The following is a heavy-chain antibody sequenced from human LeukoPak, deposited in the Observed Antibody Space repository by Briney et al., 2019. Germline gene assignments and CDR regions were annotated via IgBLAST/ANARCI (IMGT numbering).Heavy chain of an antibody. CDR3: ARDRGQYPTPSWFDP. V-gene: IGHV1-18*04. Sequence: ASVKVSFKASGYTFTSYGISWVRQAPGQGLEWMGWISAYNGNTNYAQKLQGRVTMTTDTSTSTAYMELRSLRSDDTVVYYCARDRGQYPTPSWFDPWGQGTLVTVSS. CDR1: GYTFTSYG. CDR2: ISAYNGNT. D-gene: IGHD2/OR15-2a*01. J-gene: IGHJ5*02.